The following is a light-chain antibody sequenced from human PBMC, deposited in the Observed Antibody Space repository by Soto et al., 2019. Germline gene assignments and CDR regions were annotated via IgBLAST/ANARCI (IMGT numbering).Light chain of an antibody. CDR1: SSDVGGYNY. J-gene: IGLJ2*01. Sequence: QSALTQPASVSGSPGQSITISCTGTSSDVGGYNYVSWYQQHPGKDTKLMIYDVSNRPSGVSNRFSGSKSGNTASQTISGPQADDEADYSCSSYTSSSTLVFGGGTKLTVL. V-gene: IGLV2-14*01. CDR2: DVS. CDR3: SSYTSSSTLV.